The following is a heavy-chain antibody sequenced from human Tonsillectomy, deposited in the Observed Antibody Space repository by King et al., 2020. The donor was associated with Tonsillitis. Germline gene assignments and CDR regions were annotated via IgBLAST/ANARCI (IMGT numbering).Heavy chain of an antibody. CDR2: ISPQSGKT. CDR3: SSSSGTGNWYPSRIDY. J-gene: IGHJ4*02. CDR1: GYNFNSHG. D-gene: IGHD6-13*01. V-gene: IGHV1-18*04. Sequence: VQLVQSGAVVKKPGASVKVSCKASGYNFNSHGVNWVRRAPGQGLEWMGWISPQSGKTNYAQTLQGRVTMTTDTSTTTAYMELRNLRSDDTAVYYCSSSSGTGNWYPSRIDYWGQGTLVSVSS.